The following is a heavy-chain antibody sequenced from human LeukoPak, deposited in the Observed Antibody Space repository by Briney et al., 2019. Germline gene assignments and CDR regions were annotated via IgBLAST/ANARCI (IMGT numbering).Heavy chain of an antibody. J-gene: IGHJ4*02. D-gene: IGHD1-26*01. CDR3: ARDEWELLPSDY. Sequence: GASVKVSCKASGYTFTSYDINWVRQATGQGLEWMGWMNPNSGNTGYAQKLQGRVTMTTDTSTSTAYMELRSLRSDDTAVYYCARDEWELLPSDYWGQGTLVTVSS. CDR1: GYTFTSYD. CDR2: MNPNSGNT. V-gene: IGHV1-8*01.